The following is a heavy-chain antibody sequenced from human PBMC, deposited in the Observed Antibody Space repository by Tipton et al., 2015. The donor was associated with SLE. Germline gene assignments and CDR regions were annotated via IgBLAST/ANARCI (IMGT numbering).Heavy chain of an antibody. Sequence: LRLSCAVSGFSISSGYYWGWIRQSPEKGLEWIGSMPHTGNTYYNPSLKSRVTISVETSKTHFSLKMSSVTAADTAMYYCARLSSGTGDFEHWGQGTLVIVSS. D-gene: IGHD7-27*01. V-gene: IGHV4-38-2*01. J-gene: IGHJ4*02. CDR2: MPHTGNT. CDR3: ARLSSGTGDFEH. CDR1: GFSISSGYY.